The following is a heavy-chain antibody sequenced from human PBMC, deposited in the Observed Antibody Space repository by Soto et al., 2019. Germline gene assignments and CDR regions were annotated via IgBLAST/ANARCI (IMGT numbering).Heavy chain of an antibody. V-gene: IGHV3-30*18. CDR2: VSHDGRNT. CDR1: EFTFSDYA. D-gene: IGHD6-13*01. J-gene: IGHJ4*02. Sequence: GRSLRLSCAASEFTFSDYAMHWVRQAPGKGLEWVAVVSHDGRNTHYADSVKSRFTISRDSSKNTVSLEMTSLRAEDTAVYYCGKGGRQPLVTSDFNYWGQGALVTVS. CDR3: GKGGRQPLVTSDFNY.